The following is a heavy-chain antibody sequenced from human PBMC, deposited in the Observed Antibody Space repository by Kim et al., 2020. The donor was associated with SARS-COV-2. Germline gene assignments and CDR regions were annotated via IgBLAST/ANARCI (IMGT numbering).Heavy chain of an antibody. CDR3: ARKLRGRFGELLPDY. CDR2: IYYSGST. J-gene: IGHJ4*02. D-gene: IGHD3-10*01. Sequence: SETLSLTCTVSGGSISSYYWSWIRQPPGKGLEWIGYIYYSGSTNYNPSLKSRVTISVDTSKNQFSLKLSSVTAADTAVYYCARKLRGRFGELLPDYWGQGDLVTVSS. CDR1: GGSISSYY. V-gene: IGHV4-59*01.